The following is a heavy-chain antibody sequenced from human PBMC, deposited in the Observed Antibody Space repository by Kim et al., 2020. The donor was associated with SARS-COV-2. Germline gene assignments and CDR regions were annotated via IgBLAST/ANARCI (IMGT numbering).Heavy chain of an antibody. V-gene: IGHV4-30-4*01. CDR3: ARGDFPRYSYLQFDY. D-gene: IGHD2-15*01. J-gene: IGHJ4*01. Sequence: SETLSLTCTVSGGTMNSGDYFWSWIRQPPGKGLEWIGFIHYPGSTNYNPSLRSRVAISVDTSKNQFSLHLNSVTAADTAVYYCARGDFPRYSYLQFDYWG. CDR2: IHYPGST. CDR1: GGTMNSGDYF.